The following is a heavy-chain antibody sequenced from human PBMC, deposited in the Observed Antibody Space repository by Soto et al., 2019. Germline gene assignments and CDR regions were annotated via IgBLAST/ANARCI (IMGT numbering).Heavy chain of an antibody. CDR1: GGSFSGYY. Sequence: SETLSLTCAVYGGSFSGYYWSWIRQPPGKGLEWIGEINHSGSTNYNPSLKSRVTISVDTSKNQFSLKLSSVTAADTAVYYCARGGRRPNINWFDPWGQGTLVTVSS. V-gene: IGHV4-34*01. J-gene: IGHJ5*02. CDR3: ARGGRRPNINWFDP. D-gene: IGHD2-8*01. CDR2: INHSGST.